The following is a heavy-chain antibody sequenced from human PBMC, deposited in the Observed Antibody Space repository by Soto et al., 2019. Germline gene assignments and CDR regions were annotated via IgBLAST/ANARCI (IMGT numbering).Heavy chain of an antibody. V-gene: IGHV5-51*01. CDR3: ARHSSLSPYGDYAFDI. Sequence: PGESLTISCKGSGYSFTSYWIGWVRQMPGKGLEWMGIIYPGDSDTRYSPSFQGQVTISANKSISTAYLQWSSLKASDTAMCYCARHSSLSPYGDYAFDIWGQGTMVTVSS. J-gene: IGHJ3*02. D-gene: IGHD4-17*01. CDR2: IYPGDSDT. CDR1: GYSFTSYW.